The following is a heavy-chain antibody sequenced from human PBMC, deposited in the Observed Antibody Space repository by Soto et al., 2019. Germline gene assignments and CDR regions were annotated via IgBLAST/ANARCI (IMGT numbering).Heavy chain of an antibody. V-gene: IGHV5-10-1*01. J-gene: IGHJ6*02. D-gene: IGHD6-19*01. Sequence: GESLKISCKGSGYSFTSYWTSWVRQMPGKGLEWMGRIDPSDSYTNYSPSFQGHVTISADKSISTAYLQWSSLKASDTAMYYCARIWVVAGYYYYGMDVWGQGTKVTVSS. CDR1: GYSFTSYW. CDR2: IDPSDSYT. CDR3: ARIWVVAGYYYYGMDV.